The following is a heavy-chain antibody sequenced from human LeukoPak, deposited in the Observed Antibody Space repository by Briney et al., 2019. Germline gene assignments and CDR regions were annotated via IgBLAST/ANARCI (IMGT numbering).Heavy chain of an antibody. CDR1: GFTFSDYY. Sequence: GGSLRLSCAASGFTFSDYYMSWIRQAPGKGLEWVSYISRNSYTNYADSVKGRFTISRDNSKNTLYLQMNSLRAEDTAVYYCARVGRDGYNLVYWGQGTLVTVSS. D-gene: IGHD5-24*01. V-gene: IGHV3-11*05. CDR2: ISRNSYT. CDR3: ARVGRDGYNLVY. J-gene: IGHJ4*02.